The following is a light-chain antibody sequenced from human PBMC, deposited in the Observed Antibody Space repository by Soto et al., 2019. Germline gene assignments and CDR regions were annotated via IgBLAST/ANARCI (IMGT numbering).Light chain of an antibody. CDR3: QQYTEWPPWT. V-gene: IGKV3-15*01. CDR2: GAS. Sequence: EIVMTQSPATLSVSPGERASLSCRASQTVSSNLAWYQQKPGQAPRLLIYGASTRATGIPTRFSGSGSGTEFTLTISSLQSEDFAVYYCQQYTEWPPWTFGQGTKVKIK. J-gene: IGKJ1*01. CDR1: QTVSSN.